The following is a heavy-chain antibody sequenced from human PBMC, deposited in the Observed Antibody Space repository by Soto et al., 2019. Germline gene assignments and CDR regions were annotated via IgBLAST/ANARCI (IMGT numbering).Heavy chain of an antibody. V-gene: IGHV2-5*02. J-gene: IGHJ4*02. CDR3: AHEYYYDGSGYDWDYFDY. D-gene: IGHD3-22*01. Sequence: QITLKESGPTLVKPTQTLTLTCTFSGFSLSTSGVGVGWIRQPPGKALEWLALIYWDDDKRYSPSLKSSLTLPKDTTNTQVVLTMTNPDPVDTAKYYCAHEYYYDGSGYDWDYFDYWGQGTLVTVSS. CDR2: IYWDDDK. CDR1: GFSLSTSGVG.